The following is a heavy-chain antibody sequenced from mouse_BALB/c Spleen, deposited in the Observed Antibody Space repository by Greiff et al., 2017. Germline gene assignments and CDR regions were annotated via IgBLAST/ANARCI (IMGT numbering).Heavy chain of an antibody. D-gene: IGHD1-1*02. J-gene: IGHJ3*01. CDR2: IWAGGST. Sequence: VKLQESGPGLVAPSQSLSITCTVSGFSLTSYGVHWVRQPPGKGLEWLGVIWAGGSTNYNSALMSRLSISKDNSKSQVFLKMNSLQTDDTAMYYCAREGGGSPFAYWGQGTLVTVSA. CDR3: AREGGGSPFAY. CDR1: GFSLTSYG. V-gene: IGHV2-9*02.